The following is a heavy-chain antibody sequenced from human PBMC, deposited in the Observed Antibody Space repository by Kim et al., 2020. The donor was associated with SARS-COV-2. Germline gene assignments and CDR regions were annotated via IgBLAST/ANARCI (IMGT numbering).Heavy chain of an antibody. J-gene: IGHJ2*01. CDR3: ARGVYDSSGYPYWYFDL. CDR2: INAGNGNT. CDR1: GYTFTSYA. V-gene: IGHV1-3*01. D-gene: IGHD3-22*01. Sequence: ASVKVSCKASGYTFTSYAMHWVRQAPGQRLEWMGWINAGNGNTKYSQKFQGRVTITRDTSASTAYMELSSLRSEDTAVYYCARGVYDSSGYPYWYFDLWGRGTLVTVSS.